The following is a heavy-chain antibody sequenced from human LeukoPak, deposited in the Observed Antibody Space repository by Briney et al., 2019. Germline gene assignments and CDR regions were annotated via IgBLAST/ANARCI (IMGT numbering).Heavy chain of an antibody. J-gene: IGHJ3*01. CDR3: ARDRPHTSMNAFDV. D-gene: IGHD1-26*01. Sequence: ASVKVSCKASGYTFTNNYIHWMRQAPGQGLEWMGWINPNGGATRFARKFQGRVSMTRDTSITTANMDLSSLRSDDTAVYYCARDRPHTSMNAFDVWGQGTLVTVSS. V-gene: IGHV1-2*02. CDR2: INPNGGAT. CDR1: GYTFTNNY.